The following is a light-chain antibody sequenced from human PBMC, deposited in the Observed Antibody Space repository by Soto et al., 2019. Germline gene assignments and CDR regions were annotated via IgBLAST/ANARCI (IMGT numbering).Light chain of an antibody. CDR3: HQYDSSPIT. CDR1: QSVSSSY. J-gene: IGKJ4*01. Sequence: EIVLTQSPGTLSLSPGERATPSCRASQSVSSSYLAWYQQKPGQAPRLLIYGASSRATSIPDRFSGSGSGTDFTLTISRLELEEFALYYCHQYDSSPITFGGGTTVEIK. CDR2: GAS. V-gene: IGKV3-20*01.